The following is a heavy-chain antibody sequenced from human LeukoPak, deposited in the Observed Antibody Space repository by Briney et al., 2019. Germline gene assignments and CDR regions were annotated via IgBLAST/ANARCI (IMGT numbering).Heavy chain of an antibody. Sequence: GRSLRLSCAASGFTFSSYAMHWVRQAPGKGLEWVAVISYDGSNKYYADSVKGRFTISRDNSKNTLYLQMNSLRAEDTAVCYCARALLWFGELLGTDYWGQGTLVTVSS. CDR2: ISYDGSNK. V-gene: IGHV3-30*04. D-gene: IGHD3-10*01. J-gene: IGHJ4*02. CDR1: GFTFSSYA. CDR3: ARALLWFGELLGTDY.